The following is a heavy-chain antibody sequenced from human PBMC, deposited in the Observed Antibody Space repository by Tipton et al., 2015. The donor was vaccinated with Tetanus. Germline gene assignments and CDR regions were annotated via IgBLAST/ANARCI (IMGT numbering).Heavy chain of an antibody. V-gene: IGHV4-34*01. Sequence: TLSLTCAVYGGSFSGYYWSWIRQPPGKGLEWIGEINHSGSTNYNPSLKSRVTISVDTSKNQLSLKLSSVTAADTAVYYCASGGPYNWFDPWGQGTLVTVSS. CDR3: ASGGPYNWFDP. J-gene: IGHJ5*02. CDR2: INHSGST. CDR1: GGSFSGYY.